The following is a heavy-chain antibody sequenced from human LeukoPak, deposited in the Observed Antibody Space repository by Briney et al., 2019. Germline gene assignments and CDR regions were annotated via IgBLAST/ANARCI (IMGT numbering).Heavy chain of an antibody. CDR3: QGGRF. CDR1: GFTFTNAW. J-gene: IGHJ4*02. D-gene: IGHD1-26*01. V-gene: IGHV3-15*01. Sequence: AGGSLRLSCSASGFTFTNAWMSWVRQAPGKGLEWVGRIKSKTDGGTTDYAVPVKGRFSISRDDSKNTLYLQMNSLKSEDTAVYYCQGGRFWGQGTLVTVSS. CDR2: IKSKTDGGTT.